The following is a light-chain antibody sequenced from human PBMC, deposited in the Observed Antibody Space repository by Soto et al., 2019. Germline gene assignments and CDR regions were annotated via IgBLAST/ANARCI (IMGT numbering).Light chain of an antibody. CDR3: HQYNFWPRT. J-gene: IGKJ1*01. V-gene: IGKV3-15*01. CDR2: GAS. Sequence: EIVLTQSPATLSSSPGERATLSCRASQGILTGLAWYQQKPGQAPRLLIYGASTRAINVPARFSGSGSGTEFILTITSLQSEDFAVYYCHQYNFWPRTFGQGTKVDNK. CDR1: QGILTG.